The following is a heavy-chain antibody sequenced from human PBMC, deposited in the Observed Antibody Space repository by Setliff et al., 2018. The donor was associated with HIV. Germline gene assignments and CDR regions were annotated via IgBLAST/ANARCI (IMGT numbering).Heavy chain of an antibody. CDR2: IYPGDSDT. Sequence: GESLKISCKGSGYSFTTYWIGWVRQMPRKGLEWMGIIYPGDSDTRYSPSFQGQVTISTDKSISTAYLQWSSLTASDTAMYYCVRLEAGANWFDPWGQGTLVTVSS. CDR1: GYSFTTYW. V-gene: IGHV5-51*01. D-gene: IGHD1-26*01. CDR3: VRLEAGANWFDP. J-gene: IGHJ5*02.